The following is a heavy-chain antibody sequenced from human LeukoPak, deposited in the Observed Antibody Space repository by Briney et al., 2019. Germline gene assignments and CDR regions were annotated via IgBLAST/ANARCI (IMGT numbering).Heavy chain of an antibody. CDR1: GFALSSYA. CDR3: AKDLGVWFGELGSSTPDY. Sequence: GGSLRLSCAASGFALSSYAMSWVRQAPGKGLEWVSATSSSDAGTYHAESVRGRFTISRDNSKNTLYLQMNSLRAEDTAVYYCAKDLGVWFGELGSSTPDYWGQGTLVTVS. CDR2: TSSSDAGT. V-gene: IGHV3-23*01. J-gene: IGHJ4*02. D-gene: IGHD3-10*01.